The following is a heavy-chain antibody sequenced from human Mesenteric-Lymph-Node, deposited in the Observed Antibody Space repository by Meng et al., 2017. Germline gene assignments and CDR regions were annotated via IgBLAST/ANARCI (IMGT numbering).Heavy chain of an antibody. CDR2: IYPGDSDT. CDR3: ARRGLHDSFHVMDV. CDR1: GYTFANYW. Sequence: GESLKISCQGSGYTFANYWIAWVRQTPGKGLEWMGIIYPGDSDTRYNPSFQGQVNMSVDKSTNTAFLEWSSLKASDTAIYYCARRGLHDSFHVMDVWGQGTTVTVSS. D-gene: IGHD3-16*01. J-gene: IGHJ6*02. V-gene: IGHV5-51*01.